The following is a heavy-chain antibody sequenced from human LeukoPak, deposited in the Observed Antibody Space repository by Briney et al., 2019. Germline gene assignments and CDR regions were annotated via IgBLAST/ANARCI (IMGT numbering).Heavy chain of an antibody. CDR3: ARGDCSGSICYSPMDV. CDR1: GDSISTYY. CDR2: IYYRVTS. V-gene: IGHV4-59*08. J-gene: IGHJ6*03. Sequence: SETLSLTCTVSGDSISTYYWSWIRQPPGKGLEWIGYIYYRVTSDYNPSLKSRVTMSVDMSTRQISLKLSSVTAADTAVYYCARGDCSGSICYSPMDVWGTGTTVTVSS. D-gene: IGHD2-21*01.